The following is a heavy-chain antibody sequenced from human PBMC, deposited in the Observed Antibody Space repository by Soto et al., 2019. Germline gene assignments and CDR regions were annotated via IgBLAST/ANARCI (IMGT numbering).Heavy chain of an antibody. CDR3: ARDSLVVVDATPRGFDP. Sequence: QVQLVQSGAEVKKPGSSVKVSCKSSGGTFSSYAFSWVRQAPGQGLEWMGGIIPMFGTANYAQKFQGRVTITADESTSTAYMELSSLRLEDTAVYYCARDSLVVVDATPRGFDPWGQGTLVTVSS. CDR2: IIPMFGTA. D-gene: IGHD2-15*01. J-gene: IGHJ5*02. CDR1: GGTFSSYA. V-gene: IGHV1-69*01.